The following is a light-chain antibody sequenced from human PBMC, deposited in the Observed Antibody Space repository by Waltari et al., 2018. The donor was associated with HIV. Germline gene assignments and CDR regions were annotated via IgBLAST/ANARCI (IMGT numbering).Light chain of an antibody. J-gene: IGKJ2*01. Sequence: DIVMTQSPDSLVVSLGERATINCKSSESVLKSSSYRNYLAWYQQKPGQRPKLLIYWASIRASGVPDRFSACGSGTDFTLTSTNLQAEDVAVYYWQQYSGIPYTFGQGTKREIK. CDR1: ESVLKSSSYRNY. CDR3: QQYSGIPYT. CDR2: WAS. V-gene: IGKV4-1*01.